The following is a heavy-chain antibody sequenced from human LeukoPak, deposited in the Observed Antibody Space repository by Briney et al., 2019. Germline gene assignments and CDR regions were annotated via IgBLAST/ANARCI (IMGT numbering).Heavy chain of an antibody. Sequence: GGSLRLSCAASGFTFSSYWMSWVRQAPGKGLEWVANIKQDGSEKYYVDSVKGRFTISRDNAKNSLYLQMNSLRAEDTAVCYCARDYAIFGVVTPMDYWGQGTLVTVSS. J-gene: IGHJ4*02. V-gene: IGHV3-7*01. CDR1: GFTFSSYW. CDR3: ARDYAIFGVVTPMDY. CDR2: IKQDGSEK. D-gene: IGHD3-3*01.